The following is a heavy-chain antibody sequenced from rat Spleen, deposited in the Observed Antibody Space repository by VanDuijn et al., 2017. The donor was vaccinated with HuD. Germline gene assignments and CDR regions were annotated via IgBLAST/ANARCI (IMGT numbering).Heavy chain of an antibody. CDR2: IIYDGSST. J-gene: IGHJ1*01. CDR3: ARRGYLSDWYFDF. Sequence: EVQLVESDGGLVQPGRSLELSCTASGFTFSDYYMAWVRQAPTKGLEWLATIIYDGSSTYYRDSVKGRFTISRTNAKGTLYLQMDSLRSEDTATYCCARRGYLSDWYFDFWGPGTMVTVSS. D-gene: IGHD1-11*01. V-gene: IGHV5-29*01. CDR1: GFTFSDYY.